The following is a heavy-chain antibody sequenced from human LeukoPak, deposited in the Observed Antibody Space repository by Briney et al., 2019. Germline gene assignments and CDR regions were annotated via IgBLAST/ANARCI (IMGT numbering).Heavy chain of an antibody. CDR2: ISAYNGNT. D-gene: IGHD4-11*01. Sequence: ASVKFSCKASGYTFTSYGISWLRQAPGQGLEWMGWISAYNGNTNYAQKLQGRVTMTTDTSTSTAYMELRSLRSDDTAVYYCARERDYTRFDYWGQGTLVTVSS. J-gene: IGHJ4*02. CDR3: ARERDYTRFDY. V-gene: IGHV1-18*01. CDR1: GYTFTSYG.